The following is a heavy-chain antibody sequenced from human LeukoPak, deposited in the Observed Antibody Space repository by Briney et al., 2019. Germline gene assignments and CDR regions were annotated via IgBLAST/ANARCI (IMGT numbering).Heavy chain of an antibody. CDR3: ANARGYCSSTSCYTGAFDI. D-gene: IGHD2-2*02. Sequence: HPGGSLRLSCAASGFTFDDYAMHWVRQAPGKGLEWVSGISWNSGSIGYADSVKGRFTISRDNAKNSPYLQMNSLRAEDTALYYCANARGYCSSTSCYTGAFDIWGQGTMVTVSS. V-gene: IGHV3-9*01. CDR1: GFTFDDYA. J-gene: IGHJ3*02. CDR2: ISWNSGSI.